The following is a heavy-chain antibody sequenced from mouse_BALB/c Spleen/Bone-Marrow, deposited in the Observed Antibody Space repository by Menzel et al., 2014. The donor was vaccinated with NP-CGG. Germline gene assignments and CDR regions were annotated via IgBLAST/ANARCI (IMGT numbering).Heavy chain of an antibody. V-gene: IGHV14-3*02. CDR3: SRLDFFAY. CDR1: GFNIKDTC. CDR2: IDPANGST. Sequence: EVQLQQSGAELVKPGASVKLSCTASGFNIKDTCMHWVKQRPEQGLEWIGRIDPANGSTRYEPRFRGKATITADTSSNTTDLQLTILTSQYTAVYYCSRLDFFAYWGQGTLVTVSA. J-gene: IGHJ3*01.